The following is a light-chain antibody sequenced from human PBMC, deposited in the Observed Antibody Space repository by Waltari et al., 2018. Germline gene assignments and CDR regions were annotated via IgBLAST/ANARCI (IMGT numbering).Light chain of an antibody. CDR1: QSISSY. Sequence: DIQMTQSPPSLSASVGDRVTITCRASQSISSYLHWYQQKPGKAPKLLIYAASSLQSGVPSRFSGSGSGTDFTLTISRLQPEDFATYYCQQSYRTPYTFGQGTKLEIK. CDR2: AAS. CDR3: QQSYRTPYT. V-gene: IGKV1-39*01. J-gene: IGKJ2*01.